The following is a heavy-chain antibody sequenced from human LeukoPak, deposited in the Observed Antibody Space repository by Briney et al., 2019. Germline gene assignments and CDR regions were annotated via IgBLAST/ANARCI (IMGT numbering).Heavy chain of an antibody. J-gene: IGHJ6*03. V-gene: IGHV3-23*01. D-gene: IGHD1-14*01. Sequence: GGSLRLSCAASGFTFDEYAMHWVRQAPGKGLEWVSTISRGGVTTYYADSVKGRFTISRDNSKNTVYLQMNRLRAEDTAIYYCARTKVGPYYYYYYYMDVWGKGTTVTVSS. CDR3: ARTKVGPYYYYYYYMDV. CDR1: GFTFDEYA. CDR2: ISRGGVTT.